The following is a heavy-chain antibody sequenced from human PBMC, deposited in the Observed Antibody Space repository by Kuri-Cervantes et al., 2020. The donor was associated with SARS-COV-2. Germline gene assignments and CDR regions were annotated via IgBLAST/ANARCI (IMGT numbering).Heavy chain of an antibody. CDR2: ISSSSSYI. CDR3: ASTTGTTLATDY. V-gene: IGHV3-21*01. D-gene: IGHD1-1*01. CDR1: GFTFSSYS. J-gene: IGHJ4*02. Sequence: GESLKISCAASGFTFSSYSMNWVRQAPGKGLGWVSSISSSSSYIYYADSVKGRFTISRDNAKNSLYLQMNSLRAEDTAVYYCASTTGTTLATDYWGQGTLVTVSS.